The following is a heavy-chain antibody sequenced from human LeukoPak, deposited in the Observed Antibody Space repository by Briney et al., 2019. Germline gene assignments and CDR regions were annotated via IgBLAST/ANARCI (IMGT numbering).Heavy chain of an antibody. Sequence: MPGGSLRLSCAASGFIFSTYAMSWVRQAPGKGLEWVGRIKSKTDGGTTDYAAPVKGRFTISRDDSKNTLYLQMNSLKTEDTAVYYCTTEGKWNDARVPYYYYYGMDVWGKGTTVTVSS. CDR1: GFIFSTYA. D-gene: IGHD1-20*01. J-gene: IGHJ6*04. V-gene: IGHV3-15*01. CDR3: TTEGKWNDARVPYYYYYGMDV. CDR2: IKSKTDGGTT.